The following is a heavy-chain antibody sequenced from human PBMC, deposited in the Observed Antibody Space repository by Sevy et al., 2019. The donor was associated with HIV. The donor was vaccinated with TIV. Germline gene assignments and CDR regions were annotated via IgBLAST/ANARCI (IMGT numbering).Heavy chain of an antibody. J-gene: IGHJ4*02. CDR2: IYPDDSDT. D-gene: IGHD2-21*01. V-gene: IGHV5-51*01. CDR3: ARLEQRHCNGAHCYPFDY. CDR1: GYGFTTYW. Sequence: GESLKISCEGSGYGFTTYWIGWVRQMPGKGLEWMGVIYPDDSDTRYNPSFPGQVTISADKSINTAYLECSSLKASDTAIYYCARLEQRHCNGAHCYPFDYWGQGTLVTVSS.